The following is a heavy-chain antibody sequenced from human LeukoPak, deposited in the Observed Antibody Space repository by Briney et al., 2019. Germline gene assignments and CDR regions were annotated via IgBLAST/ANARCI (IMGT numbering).Heavy chain of an antibody. CDR1: GFTFSNYA. J-gene: IGHJ4*02. CDR2: ISYEGSKK. V-gene: IGHV3-30*04. Sequence: GGSLRLSCAASGFTFSNYAMHWVRQAPGKGLEWVSLISYEGSKKYYADSVKGRFTISRDNSKNTVHLQMNSLSTEDTAVYYCAKDRAEATRRSLDYWGQGTLVTVSS. D-gene: IGHD1-26*01. CDR3: AKDRAEATRRSLDY.